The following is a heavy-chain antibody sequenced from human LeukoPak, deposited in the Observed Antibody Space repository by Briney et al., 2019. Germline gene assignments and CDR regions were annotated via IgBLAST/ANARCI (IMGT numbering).Heavy chain of an antibody. CDR1: GGSISSSSYY. CDR2: IYYSGST. Sequence: SETLSLTCTVSGGSISSSSYYWGWIRQPPWKGLEWIGSIYYSGSTYYNPSLKSRVTISVDTSKNQFSLKLRSVTAADTAVYYCARQMVYANSFDYWGQGTLVTVSS. J-gene: IGHJ4*02. D-gene: IGHD2-8*01. CDR3: ARQMVYANSFDY. V-gene: IGHV4-39*01.